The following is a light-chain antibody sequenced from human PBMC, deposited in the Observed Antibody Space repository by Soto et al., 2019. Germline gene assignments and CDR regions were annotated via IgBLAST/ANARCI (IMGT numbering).Light chain of an antibody. Sequence: EIVLTQSPGTLSLSPVERATLSCRASQSVASRNLAWYQQKSGQAPRLLIYGASSRAIHTPDRFSGSGSGTDFMLTISGLEPEDFAVYYCQHFGNSLWTFGQGTKVDIK. CDR2: GAS. CDR1: QSVASRN. CDR3: QHFGNSLWT. J-gene: IGKJ1*01. V-gene: IGKV3-20*01.